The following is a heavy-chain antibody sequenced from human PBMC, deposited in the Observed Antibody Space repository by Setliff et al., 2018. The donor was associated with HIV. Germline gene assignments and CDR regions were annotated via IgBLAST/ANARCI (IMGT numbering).Heavy chain of an antibody. CDR3: AKHDFGEGSCFDP. D-gene: IGHD3-16*01. V-gene: IGHV4-38-2*02. CDR2: VYHSGKT. J-gene: IGHJ5*02. Sequence: SETLSLTCTVSGQFISDGYYWGWIRQPPGKGLEWIGSVYHSGKTYYNPSLMSRVTMSADTSKNQISLMLRSMTAADTAVYYCAKHDFGEGSCFDPWGQGSLVTVSS. CDR1: GQFISDGYY.